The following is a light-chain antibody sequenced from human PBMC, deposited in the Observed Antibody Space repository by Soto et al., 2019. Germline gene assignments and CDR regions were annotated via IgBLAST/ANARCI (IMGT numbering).Light chain of an antibody. CDR1: QSVSSF. CDR2: DAS. V-gene: IGKV3-11*01. Sequence: EIVLTQSPATLSLSPGERATLSCTTSQSVSSFLAWYQQKPGQAPRLLIYDASNRATGIPARFSGSGSGTDFTLTISSLVPEDSAIYYCQQRSNWLAFGGGTKVEIK. CDR3: QQRSNWLA. J-gene: IGKJ4*01.